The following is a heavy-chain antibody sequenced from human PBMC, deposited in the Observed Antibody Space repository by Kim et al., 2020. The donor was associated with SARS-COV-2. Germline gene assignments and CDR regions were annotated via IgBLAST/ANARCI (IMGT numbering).Heavy chain of an antibody. CDR1: GGSVSSGSYY. V-gene: IGHV4-61*01. Sequence: SETLSLTCTVSGGSVSSGSYYWSWIRQPPGKGLEWIGYIYYSGSTNYNPSLKSRVTISVDTSKNQFSLKLSSVTAADTAVYYCAGEYSSSSAGATYYYYYYGMDVWGQGTTVTVSS. CDR2: IYYSGST. J-gene: IGHJ6*02. CDR3: AGEYSSSSAGATYYYYYYGMDV. D-gene: IGHD6-6*01.